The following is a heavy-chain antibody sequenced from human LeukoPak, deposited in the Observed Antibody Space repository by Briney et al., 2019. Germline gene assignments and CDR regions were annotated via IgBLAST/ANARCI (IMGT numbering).Heavy chain of an antibody. CDR3: AREDVNIAVAASGPFDI. J-gene: IGHJ3*02. CDR2: IITDGSST. D-gene: IGHD6-19*01. Sequence: GSLRLSCAASGFTFSTYWMHWVRQAPGKGLVWVSRIITDGSSTGYADSVKGRFTISRDNAKNTLYLQMNRLRAEDTAVYYCAREDVNIAVAASGPFDIWGQGTMVTVSS. V-gene: IGHV3-74*01. CDR1: GFTFSTYW.